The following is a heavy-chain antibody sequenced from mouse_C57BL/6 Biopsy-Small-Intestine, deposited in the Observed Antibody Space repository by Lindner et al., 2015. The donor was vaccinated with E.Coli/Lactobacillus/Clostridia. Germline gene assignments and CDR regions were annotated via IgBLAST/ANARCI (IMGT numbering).Heavy chain of an antibody. D-gene: IGHD2-1*01. J-gene: IGHJ4*01. CDR1: GFTFSDYG. CDR2: ISSGSSTI. V-gene: IGHV5-17*01. CDR3: ANYGNYYAMDY. Sequence: QAASGGGLVKPGGSLKLSCAASGFTFSDYGMHWVRQAPEKGLEWVAYISSGSSTIYYADTVKGRFTISRDNAKNTLFLQMTSLRSEDTAMYYCANYGNYYAMDYWGQGTSVTVSS.